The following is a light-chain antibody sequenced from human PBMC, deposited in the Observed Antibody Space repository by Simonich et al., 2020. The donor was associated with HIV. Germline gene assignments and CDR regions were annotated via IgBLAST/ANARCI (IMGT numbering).Light chain of an antibody. CDR2: RNN. CDR1: SSNIGSNT. V-gene: IGLV1-44*01. CDR3: AAWDDSLNGLI. J-gene: IGLJ2*01. Sequence: QSVLTQPPSASGTPGQRVTISCSGSSSNIGSNTVNWYQQLPGTAPKPRIYRNNQRPSGVPDRFSGSKSGTSASLAISGLQSEDEADYYCAAWDDSLNGLIFGGGTKLTVL.